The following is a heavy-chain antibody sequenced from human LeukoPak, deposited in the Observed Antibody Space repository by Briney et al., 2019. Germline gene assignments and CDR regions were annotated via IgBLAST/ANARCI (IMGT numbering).Heavy chain of an antibody. V-gene: IGHV3-9*01. Sequence: GGSLRLSCAASGFTFDDYAMHWVRQAPGKGLGWVSGISWNSGSIGYADSVKGRFTISRDNAKNSLYLQMNSLRAEDTALYYCAKDIYYDILTGSCYDYWGQGTLVTVSS. D-gene: IGHD3-9*01. J-gene: IGHJ4*02. CDR3: AKDIYYDILTGSCYDY. CDR1: GFTFDDYA. CDR2: ISWNSGSI.